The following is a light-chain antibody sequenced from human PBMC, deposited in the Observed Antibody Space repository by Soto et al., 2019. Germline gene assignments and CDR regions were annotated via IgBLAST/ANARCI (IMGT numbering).Light chain of an antibody. CDR2: GAS. Sequence: EIVLTQSPDTLSLSPGERATLPCRASQSVYNSNLAWYQQKLGRAPRLLISGASTRASGIPDRFSGGGSETDFTLTIARLEPEDFAVYYCQQYGSSPRTFGQGTRME. CDR3: QQYGSSPRT. J-gene: IGKJ5*01. CDR1: QSVYNSN. V-gene: IGKV3-20*01.